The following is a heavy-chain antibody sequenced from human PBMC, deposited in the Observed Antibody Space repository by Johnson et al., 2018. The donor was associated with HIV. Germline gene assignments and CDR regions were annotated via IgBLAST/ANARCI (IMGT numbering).Heavy chain of an antibody. CDR2: ISYDVSNK. V-gene: IGHV3-30-3*01. J-gene: IGHJ3*02. D-gene: IGHD1-1*01. CDR1: GFTFSSYA. Sequence: QMLLVESGGGVVQPGRSLRLSCAASGFTFSSYAMHWVRQAPGKGLEWVAVISYDVSNKYYADPVKGRFTISRDNSKNTLYLQMTSRRAEDTAVYYCGSPERPTGTQEEAFDIWGQETMVIVSS. CDR3: GSPERPTGTQEEAFDI.